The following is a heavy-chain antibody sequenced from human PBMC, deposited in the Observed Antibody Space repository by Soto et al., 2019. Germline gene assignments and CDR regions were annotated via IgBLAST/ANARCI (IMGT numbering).Heavy chain of an antibody. CDR2: ISAFNDYT. V-gene: IGHV1-18*01. CDR1: GYTFNKYG. J-gene: IGHJ3*01. CDR3: ARGRGAVIQAGTPDAFDV. Sequence: ASVKVSCKASGYTFNKYGFNWVRQAPGQGLEWMGRISAFNDYTNLAQKFQGRVTLTTDASTNTAYMELQILRSDDTAMYYCARGRGAVIQAGTPDAFDVWGQGTKVTVSS. D-gene: IGHD6-13*01.